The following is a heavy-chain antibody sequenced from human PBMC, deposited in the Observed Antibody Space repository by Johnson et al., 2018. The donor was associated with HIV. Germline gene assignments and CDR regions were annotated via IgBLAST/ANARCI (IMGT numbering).Heavy chain of an antibody. CDR1: GFTFDDYG. CDR2: INWNGDST. D-gene: IGHD4-23*01. Sequence: EVQLVESGGGVVRPGGSLRLSCAASGFTFDDYGVSWVRQAPGKGLEWVSGINWNGDSTGYAYSVKGRFTISRDNAKNSLYLQMNNLRAEDTALYYCARVSDDYGGNPAAWGAVDVWGQGTTVTVSS. J-gene: IGHJ3*01. V-gene: IGHV3-20*04. CDR3: ARVSDDYGGNPAAWGAVDV.